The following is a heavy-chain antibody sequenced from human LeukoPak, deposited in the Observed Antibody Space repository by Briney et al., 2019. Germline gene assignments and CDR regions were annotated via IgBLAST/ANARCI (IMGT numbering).Heavy chain of an antibody. J-gene: IGHJ4*02. D-gene: IGHD3-22*01. V-gene: IGHV3-23*01. CDR3: AKDLSHLGSGYIY. Sequence: GGSLRLSCATSGFTFSSYAMSWVRQAPGKGLEWVSAISGSGGSTYYADSVKGRFTISRDNSKNTLYLQMNSLRAEDTAVYYCAKDLSHLGSGYIYWGQGTLVTVSS. CDR1: GFTFSSYA. CDR2: ISGSGGST.